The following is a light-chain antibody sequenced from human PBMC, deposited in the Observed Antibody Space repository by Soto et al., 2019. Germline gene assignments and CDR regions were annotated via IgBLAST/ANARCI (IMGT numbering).Light chain of an antibody. CDR1: QTISSW. J-gene: IGKJ1*01. CDR3: QNCNRYSES. Sequence: DIQMTQSHSTLSGSVGDRVTITTRASQTISSWLACYQQKPGKAPNLLIYKASTLKSGVPSRLSGSGSGTEFTLTISSLQPDDFATYYCQNCNRYSESFGQATKVDLK. V-gene: IGKV1-5*03. CDR2: KAS.